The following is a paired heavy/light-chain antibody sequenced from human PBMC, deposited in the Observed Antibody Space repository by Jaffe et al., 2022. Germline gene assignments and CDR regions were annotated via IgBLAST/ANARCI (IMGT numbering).Light chain of an antibody. J-gene: IGKJ1*01. CDR1: QSLLHSNGYNY. V-gene: IGKV2-28*01. CDR2: LGS. Sequence: DIVMTQSPLSLPVTPGEPASISCRSSQSLLHSNGYNYLDWFLQKPGQSPQLLIYLGSNRASGVPDRFSGSGSGTDFTLKISGVEAEDVGVYYCMQALQTPWTFGQGTKVEIK. CDR3: MQALQTPWT.
Heavy chain of an antibody. CDR1: GFTFGDYT. CDR2: IRYKAYGGTT. Sequence: EVQLVESGGNLVQPGRSLRLSCTASGFTFGDYTMSWFRQAPGKGLEWVGFIRYKAYGGTTQYAASVEGRFTISRDDSKSVAYLQMNSLKTEDTAVYYCVRVGGSYSGSGSYYNDFDYWGQGTLVSVSS. CDR3: VRVGGSYSGSGSYYNDFDY. D-gene: IGHD3-10*01. J-gene: IGHJ4*02. V-gene: IGHV3-49*03.